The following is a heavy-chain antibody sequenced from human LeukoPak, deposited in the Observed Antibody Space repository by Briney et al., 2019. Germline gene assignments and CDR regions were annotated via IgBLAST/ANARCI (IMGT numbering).Heavy chain of an antibody. CDR1: GYTFTSYY. J-gene: IGHJ4*02. CDR3: ARDEGYYDSSGYSDY. D-gene: IGHD3-22*01. CDR2: INPSGGST. Sequence: ASVTVSCTASGYTFTSYYMHWVRQAPGQGLEWMGIINPSGGSTSYAQKFQGRVTMTRDTSTSTVYMELSSLRSEDTAVYYCARDEGYYDSSGYSDYWGQGTLVTVSS. V-gene: IGHV1-46*01.